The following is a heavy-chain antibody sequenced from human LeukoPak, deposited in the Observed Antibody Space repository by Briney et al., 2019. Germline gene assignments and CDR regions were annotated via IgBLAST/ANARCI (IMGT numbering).Heavy chain of an antibody. CDR3: AREPTAMIL. J-gene: IGHJ4*02. Sequence: GGSLRLSCAASGFTFSSYGMHWVRQAPGKGLEWVAVISYDGSNKYYADSVKGRFTISRDNAKNSLYLQMNSLRAEDTAVYYCAREPTAMILWGQGTLVTVSS. V-gene: IGHV3-30*03. CDR1: GFTFSSYG. CDR2: ISYDGSNK. D-gene: IGHD5-18*01.